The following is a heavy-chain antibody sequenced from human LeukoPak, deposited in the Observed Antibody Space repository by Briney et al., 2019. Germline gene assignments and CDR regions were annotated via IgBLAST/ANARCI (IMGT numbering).Heavy chain of an antibody. CDR3: AREGWFGESDFDY. V-gene: IGHV3-74*01. J-gene: IGHJ4*02. D-gene: IGHD3-10*01. Sequence: GGSLRLSWAAAGFTFSSYWMHWIRQAPGKGRVWVSGINSEGSSTSYADSVKGRLTVSRDNAKNTLYLQMKSLRAEDTAVYYCAREGWFGESDFDYWGQGTLVTVSS. CDR1: GFTFSSYW. CDR2: INSEGSST.